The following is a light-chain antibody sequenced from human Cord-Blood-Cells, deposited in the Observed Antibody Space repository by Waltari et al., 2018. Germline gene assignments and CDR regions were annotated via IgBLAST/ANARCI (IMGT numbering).Light chain of an antibody. J-gene: IGLJ2*01. V-gene: IGLV3-19*01. CDR1: NLRSYY. CDR3: HSRDSSGNHVV. CDR2: GKD. Sequence: SSELTQDPAVSVPLGHTVMITFRGCNLRSYYANVYQPKPGQAPVLIIYGKDNRPSGLPDRFPRVSSGNTASLPITGAQEADEADYCCHSRDSSGNHVVFGGGTKLTVL.